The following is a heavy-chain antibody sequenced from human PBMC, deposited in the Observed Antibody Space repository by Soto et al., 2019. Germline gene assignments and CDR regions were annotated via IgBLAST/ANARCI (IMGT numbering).Heavy chain of an antibody. D-gene: IGHD6-13*01. J-gene: IGHJ5*02. CDR1: CYTFTSYG. Sequence: SGKVSFKASCYTFTSYGISWVRQAPGQGLEWMGWISVYNGNTNYAQNLQGRVTMTTDTSTTTAYMEVRSLRSDDTAAYYCARDVASAGTTWFDTWGQGTPVPVSS. V-gene: IGHV1-18*01. CDR2: ISVYNGNT. CDR3: ARDVASAGTTWFDT.